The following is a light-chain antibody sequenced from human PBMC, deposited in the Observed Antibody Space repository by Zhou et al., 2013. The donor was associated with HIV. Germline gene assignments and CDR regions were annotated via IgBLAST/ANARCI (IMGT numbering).Light chain of an antibody. V-gene: IGKV3D-15*01. CDR2: GAS. Sequence: EIVMTQSPATLSVSPGERATLSCRASQSVSSNLAWYQQTPGQAPRLLIYGASSRATGIPARFSVSGSGTDFTLTISRLEPEDFAMYYCQHYDKSPRTFGQGTKVEIK. CDR3: QHYDKSPRT. J-gene: IGKJ1*01. CDR1: QSVSSN.